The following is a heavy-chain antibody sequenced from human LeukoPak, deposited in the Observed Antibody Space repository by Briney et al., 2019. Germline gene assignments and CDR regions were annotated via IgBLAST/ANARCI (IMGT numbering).Heavy chain of an antibody. CDR3: ARDYYYDSSGLAATYYYYYYMDV. D-gene: IGHD3-22*01. Sequence: ASVKVSCKASGYTFTSYGISWVRQAPGQGLEWMGWISAYNGNTNYAQKLQGRVTMTTDTSTSTAYMELRSLRSDDTAVYYCARDYYYDSSGLAATYYYYYYMDVWDKGTTVIVSS. CDR1: GYTFTSYG. V-gene: IGHV1-18*01. CDR2: ISAYNGNT. J-gene: IGHJ6*03.